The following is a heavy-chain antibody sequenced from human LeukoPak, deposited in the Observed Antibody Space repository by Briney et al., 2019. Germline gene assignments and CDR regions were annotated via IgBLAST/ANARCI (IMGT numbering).Heavy chain of an antibody. D-gene: IGHD4-23*01. V-gene: IGHV4-39*07. J-gene: IGHJ3*02. CDR2: IHSSGST. Sequence: PSETLSLTCTVSGDSISSRSYYWAWLRQAPVKGLEWIGSIHSSGSTYYNPSLKSRVTISVDTSKNQFSLKLSSVTAADTAVYYCARRETVVTSGAFDIWGQGTMVTVSS. CDR3: ARRETVVTSGAFDI. CDR1: GDSISSRSYY.